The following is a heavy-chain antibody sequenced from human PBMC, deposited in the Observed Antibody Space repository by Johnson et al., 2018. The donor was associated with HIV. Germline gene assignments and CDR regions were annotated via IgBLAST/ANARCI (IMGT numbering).Heavy chain of an antibody. Sequence: VQLVESGGGLVQPGGSLRLSCAASGFTFTNAWMSWVRQAPGKGLEWVSVLFSGDTTYYADSVNGRFTISRDNSKNTLYLQMNSLRAEDTAVYYCAKERDSGSYFDAFDLWGQGTMVTISS. CDR1: GFTFTNAW. V-gene: IGHV3-66*01. CDR3: AKERDSGSYFDAFDL. J-gene: IGHJ3*01. D-gene: IGHD1-26*01. CDR2: LFSGDTT.